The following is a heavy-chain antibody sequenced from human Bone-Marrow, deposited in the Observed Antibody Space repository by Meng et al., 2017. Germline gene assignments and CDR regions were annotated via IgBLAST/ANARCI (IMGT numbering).Heavy chain of an antibody. D-gene: IGHD6-13*01. Sequence: ASVTVSCKASGYTFTSYYMHWVRQAPGQGLEWMGIINPSGGSTSYAQKFQGRVTMTRDTSTSTVYMEMSSLRSEDTAVYYCARQFIAAALPRGYYGMDVWGQGTTVTVSS. J-gene: IGHJ6*02. V-gene: IGHV1-46*01. CDR2: INPSGGST. CDR1: GYTFTSYY. CDR3: ARQFIAAALPRGYYGMDV.